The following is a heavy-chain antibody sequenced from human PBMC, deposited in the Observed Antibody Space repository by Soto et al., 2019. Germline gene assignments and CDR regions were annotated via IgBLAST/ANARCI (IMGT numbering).Heavy chain of an antibody. CDR3: ARDSAWYCSGGSCYTFDY. Sequence: QVQLQESGPGLVKPSQTLSLTCTVSGGSISSVGYYWSWIRQHPGKGLEWIGYIYYSGSTYYNLSLKSRVTISVDTSKNQFSLKLSSVTAADTAVYYCARDSAWYCSGGSCYTFDYWGQGTLVTVSS. J-gene: IGHJ4*02. D-gene: IGHD2-15*01. CDR2: IYYSGST. CDR1: GGSISSVGYY. V-gene: IGHV4-31*03.